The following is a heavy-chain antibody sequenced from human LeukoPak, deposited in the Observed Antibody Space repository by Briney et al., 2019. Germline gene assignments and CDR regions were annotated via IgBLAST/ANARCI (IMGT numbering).Heavy chain of an antibody. Sequence: SVKVSCKASGGTFSSYAISWVRQAPGQGLEWMGRIIPILGIANYAQKFQGRVTITADKSTSTAYMELSSLRSEDTAVYYCARGGVYSSSWYEYFQHWGQGTLVTVSS. J-gene: IGHJ1*01. D-gene: IGHD6-13*01. CDR2: IIPILGIA. CDR3: ARGGVYSSSWYEYFQH. V-gene: IGHV1-69*04. CDR1: GGTFSSYA.